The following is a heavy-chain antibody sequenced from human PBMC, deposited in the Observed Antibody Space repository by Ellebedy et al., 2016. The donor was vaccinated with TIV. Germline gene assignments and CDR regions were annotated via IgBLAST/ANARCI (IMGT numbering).Heavy chain of an antibody. Sequence: ASVKVSCXASGYTFTGYYMHWVRQAPGQGLEWMGWINPNSGGTNYAQKFQGRVTMTRDTSISTAYMELSRLRSDDTAVYYCARASVKQQLVALMYWGQGTLVTVSS. V-gene: IGHV1-2*02. D-gene: IGHD6-13*01. CDR2: INPNSGGT. CDR3: ARASVKQQLVALMY. CDR1: GYTFTGYY. J-gene: IGHJ4*02.